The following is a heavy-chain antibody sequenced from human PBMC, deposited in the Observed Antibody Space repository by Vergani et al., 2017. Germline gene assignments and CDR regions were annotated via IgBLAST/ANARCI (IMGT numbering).Heavy chain of an antibody. CDR1: GFDFSQAW. V-gene: IGHV3-7*01. J-gene: IGHJ4*02. D-gene: IGHD6-19*01. Sequence: EVRLVESGGGLVKPGGSLRLSCQVSGFDFSQAWMNWVRQAPGKGLEWVANIKQDGSEKYYVDSVKGRFTISRDNAKNSLYLQMNSLRAEDTAVYYCARDPGSSGWYGDYWGQGTLVTVSS. CDR2: IKQDGSEK. CDR3: ARDPGSSGWYGDY.